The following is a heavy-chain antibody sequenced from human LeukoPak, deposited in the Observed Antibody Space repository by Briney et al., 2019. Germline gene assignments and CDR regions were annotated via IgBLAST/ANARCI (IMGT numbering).Heavy chain of an antibody. D-gene: IGHD3-3*01. CDR1: GFTFSNAW. CDR2: IKSKTDGGTT. Sequence: PGGSLRLSCAASGFTFSNAWMSWVRQAAGKGLEWVGRIKSKTDGGTTDYAAPVKGRFTISRDDSKNTLYLQMNSLKTEDTAVYYCTTNLYYDYWTLGHWGQGTLVTVSS. J-gene: IGHJ4*02. CDR3: TTNLYYDYWTLGH. V-gene: IGHV3-15*01.